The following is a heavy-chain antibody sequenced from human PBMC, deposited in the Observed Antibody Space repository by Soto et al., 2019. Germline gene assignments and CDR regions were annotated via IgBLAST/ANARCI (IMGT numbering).Heavy chain of an antibody. CDR3: ARGHSSSGDNFDY. Sequence: SETLSLTCAVYGGSFSGYYWSWIRQPTGKGLEWIGEINHSGSTNYNPSLKSRVTISVDTSKNQFSLKLSSVTAADTAVYYCARGHSSSGDNFDYWGQGTLVTVSS. V-gene: IGHV4-34*01. D-gene: IGHD6-6*01. CDR1: GGSFSGYY. J-gene: IGHJ4*02. CDR2: INHSGST.